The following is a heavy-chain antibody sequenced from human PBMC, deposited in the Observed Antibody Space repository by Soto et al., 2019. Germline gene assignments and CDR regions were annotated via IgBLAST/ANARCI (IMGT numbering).Heavy chain of an antibody. CDR3: ARERYAHYGRGSLDV. CDR1: VANVSSNSVA. V-gene: IGHV6-1*01. CDR2: TYYRSNWFN. J-gene: IGHJ3*01. Sequence: PSQTLSLTCAISVANVSSNSVAWTWTRQSPSRGREWLGRTYYRSNWFNDYAVAVKSQITINPDTSKKQCSLQLKSVTPEDTAVYHCARERYAHYGRGSLDVWAQGTIVAVAS. D-gene: IGHD4-17*01.